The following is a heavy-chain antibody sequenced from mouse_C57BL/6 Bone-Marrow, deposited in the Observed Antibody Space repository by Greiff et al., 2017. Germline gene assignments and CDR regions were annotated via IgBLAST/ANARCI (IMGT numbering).Heavy chain of an antibody. J-gene: IGHJ4*01. D-gene: IGHD3-3*01. CDR2: IYPGGGYT. CDR1: GYTFTNYW. CDR3: ARSRDDAMDY. Sequence: QVHVKQSGAELVRPGTSVKMSCKASGYTFTNYWIGWAKQRPGHGLEWIGDIYPGGGYTNYNEKFKGKATLTADKSSSTAYMQFSSLTSEDSAIYYCARSRDDAMDYWGQGTSVTVSS. V-gene: IGHV1-63*01.